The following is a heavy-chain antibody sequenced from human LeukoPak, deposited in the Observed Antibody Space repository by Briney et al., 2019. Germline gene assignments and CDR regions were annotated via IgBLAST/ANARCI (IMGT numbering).Heavy chain of an antibody. CDR2: IKQDGSEK. CDR3: ATHSVGVLPIATFDY. D-gene: IGHD2/OR15-2a*01. J-gene: IGHJ4*02. Sequence: GGSLRLSCAVSGFTFSNYWMAWVRQAPGKGLEWVANIKQDGSEKYYVDSVKGRFTISRDNAKNSLYLQMNSLRGEDTAVYYCATHSVGVLPIATFDYWGQGTLVTVSS. CDR1: GFTFSNYW. V-gene: IGHV3-7*01.